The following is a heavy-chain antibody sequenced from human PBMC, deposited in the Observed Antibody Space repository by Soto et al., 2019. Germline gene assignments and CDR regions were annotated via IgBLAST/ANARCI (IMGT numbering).Heavy chain of an antibody. V-gene: IGHV4-39*01. D-gene: IGHD3-10*01. J-gene: IGHJ6*03. Sequence: SETLSLTCTVSGGSISSSSYYWGWIRQPPGKGLEWIGSIYYSGSTYYNPSLKSRVTISVDTSKNQFSLKLSSVTAADTAVYYCITMVRGAIYYYYYYYMDVWGKGTTVTVSS. CDR2: IYYSGST. CDR3: ITMVRGAIYYYYYYYMDV. CDR1: GGSISSSSYY.